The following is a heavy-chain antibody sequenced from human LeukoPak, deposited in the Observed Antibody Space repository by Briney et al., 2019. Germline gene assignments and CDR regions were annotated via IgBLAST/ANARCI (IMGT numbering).Heavy chain of an antibody. D-gene: IGHD6-6*01. V-gene: IGHV1-2*02. CDR3: ARALMSSIAARSVDY. J-gene: IGHJ4*02. CDR2: INPNSGGT. Sequence: GALVKVSCKASGYTFTGYYMHWVRQAPGQGLEWMGWINPNSGGTNYAQKFQGRVTMTRDTSISTAYMELSRLRSDDTAVYYCARALMSSIAARSVDYWGQGTLVTVSS. CDR1: GYTFTGYY.